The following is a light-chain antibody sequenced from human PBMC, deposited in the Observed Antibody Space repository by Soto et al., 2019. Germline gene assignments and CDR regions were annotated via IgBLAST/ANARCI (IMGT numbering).Light chain of an antibody. CDR3: QSFDINVLALI. CDR2: SNT. CDR1: NSNIGAGFG. Sequence: QYVLTQPPSVSGAPGQRVTIYCTGSNSNIGAGFGVQWYQQFPRTAPRLLIYSNTNRPSGVPDRFSASKSGTSASLAITGLRAEDEADYYCQSFDINVLALIFGVGTKLTVL. J-gene: IGLJ2*01. V-gene: IGLV1-40*01.